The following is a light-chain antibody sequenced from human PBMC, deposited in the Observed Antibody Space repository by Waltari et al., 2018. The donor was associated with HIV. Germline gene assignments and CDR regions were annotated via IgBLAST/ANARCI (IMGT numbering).Light chain of an antibody. Sequence: QSALTQPASVSGSPGQSTFLPSTGGPSAIASYDNVPWYQQYPGQAPKALIYEVTSRPSGTSSRFSGSKSATTAFLAISKLQTDDEADYFCSSYTRRGTVVFGGGTRLTVL. CDR1: PSAIASYDN. CDR3: SSYTRRGTVV. CDR2: EVT. V-gene: IGLV2-14*01. J-gene: IGLJ2*01.